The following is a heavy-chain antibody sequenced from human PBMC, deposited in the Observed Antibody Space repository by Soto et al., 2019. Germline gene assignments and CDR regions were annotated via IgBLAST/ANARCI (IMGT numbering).Heavy chain of an antibody. CDR3: ASSDRGPSNWFDP. J-gene: IGHJ5*02. V-gene: IGHV1-18*04. CDR1: GYTFTSYG. Sequence: VKVSCKAPGYTFTSYGISWVRQAPGQGLEWMGWISAYNGNTNYAQKLQGRVTMTTDTSTSTAYMELRSLRSDDTAVYYCASSDRGPSNWFDPWGQGTLVTVS. D-gene: IGHD3-10*01. CDR2: ISAYNGNT.